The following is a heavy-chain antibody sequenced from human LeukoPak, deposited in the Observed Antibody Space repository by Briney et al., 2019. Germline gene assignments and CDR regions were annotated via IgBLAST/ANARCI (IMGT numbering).Heavy chain of an antibody. CDR3: ARGNDYVWGSYPGWFDS. CDR2: TYYRSKWYN. CDR1: GDSVSSNSAA. Sequence: SQTLSLTCAISGDSVSSNSAAWNWIRQSPSRGLEWLGRTYYRSKWYNDYAVSVKSRITINPDTSKNQFSLQLNSVTPEDTAVYYCARGNDYVWGSYPGWFDSWGQGTLVTVSS. J-gene: IGHJ5*01. V-gene: IGHV6-1*01. D-gene: IGHD3-16*02.